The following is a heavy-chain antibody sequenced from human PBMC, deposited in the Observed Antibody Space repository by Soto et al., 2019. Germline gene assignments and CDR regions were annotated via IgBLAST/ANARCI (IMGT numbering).Heavy chain of an antibody. CDR3: ARDRGEYTSSWFWYFSH. CDR1: GASISSFN. Sequence: SETLSLTCSVSGASISSFNWNWARQPAGKGPEWVGRLNIAGTINYNPSLKSRITMSMDTSKNQISLHLGSVTAADTAIYYCARDRGEYTSSWFWYFSHWGHGTLVTVS. D-gene: IGHD6-13*01. V-gene: IGHV4-4*07. CDR2: LNIAGTI. J-gene: IGHJ2*01.